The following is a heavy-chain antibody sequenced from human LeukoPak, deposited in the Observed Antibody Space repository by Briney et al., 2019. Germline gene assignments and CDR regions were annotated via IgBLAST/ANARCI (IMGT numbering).Heavy chain of an antibody. V-gene: IGHV3-21*01. CDR1: GFTFSSYS. CDR2: ISSSSSYI. CDR3: ANTRKRYCSGGNCYSGILVYFDY. J-gene: IGHJ4*02. Sequence: GGSLRLSCAASGFTFSSYSMNWVRQAPGKGLEWVSSISSSSSYIYYADSVKGRFTISRDNSKNTLYLQMNSLRAEDTAVYYCANTRKRYCSGGNCYSGILVYFDYWGQGTLVTVSS. D-gene: IGHD2-15*01.